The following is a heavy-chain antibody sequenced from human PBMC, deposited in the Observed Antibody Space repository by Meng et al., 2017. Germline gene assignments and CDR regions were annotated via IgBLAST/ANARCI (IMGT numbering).Heavy chain of an antibody. Sequence: LSLTCAASGFTFSSYWMSWVRQAPGKGLEWVANIKQDGSEKYYVDSVKGRFTISRDNAKNSLYLQMNSLRAEDTAVYYCARVSYYGSGSYIYYYYGMDVWGQGTTVTVSS. CDR1: GFTFSSYW. CDR3: ARVSYYGSGSYIYYYYGMDV. V-gene: IGHV3-7*01. D-gene: IGHD3-10*01. CDR2: IKQDGSEK. J-gene: IGHJ6*02.